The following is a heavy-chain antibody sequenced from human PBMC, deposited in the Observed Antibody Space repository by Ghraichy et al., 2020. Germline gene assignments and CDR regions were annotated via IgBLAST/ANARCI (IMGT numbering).Heavy chain of an antibody. CDR2: TYYRSKWYT. J-gene: IGHJ4*02. Sequence: SQTLSLTCAISGDSVSSNSAAWNWIRQSPSRGLEWLGRTYYRSKWYTNYAVSVKSRISVNPDTSKNQFSLQLNSVTPEDTAIYYCTREYTYTLDDWGQGTLVTVSS. D-gene: IGHD5-18*01. V-gene: IGHV6-1*01. CDR1: GDSVSSNSAA. CDR3: TREYTYTLDD.